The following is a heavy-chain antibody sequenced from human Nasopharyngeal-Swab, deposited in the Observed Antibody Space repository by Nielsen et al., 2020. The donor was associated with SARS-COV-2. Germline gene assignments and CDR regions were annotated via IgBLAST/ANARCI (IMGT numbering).Heavy chain of an antibody. CDR3: AHRGRLNVAFDT. CDR2: IYWDDDK. D-gene: IGHD3-10*01. J-gene: IGHJ3*02. V-gene: IGHV2-5*02. Sequence: SGPTLVKPTQTFTLTCTFSGFSLSTSGVGVGWIRQPPGKALEWLALIYWDDDKRYSPSLKSRLTITKDTSKNQVVLTMTNMDPVDTATYYCAHRGRLNVAFDTWGQGTMVTVSS. CDR1: GFSLSTSGVG.